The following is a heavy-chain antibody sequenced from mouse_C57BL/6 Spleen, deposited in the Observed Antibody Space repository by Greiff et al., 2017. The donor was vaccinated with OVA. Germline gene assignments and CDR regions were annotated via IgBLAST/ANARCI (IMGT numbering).Heavy chain of an antibody. CDR1: GYTFTGYW. Sequence: VQLQQSGAELMKPGASVKLSCKATGYTFTGYWIEWVKQRPGHGLEWIGAIFPGSGSTNYNDKVKGKATISADTSSNNAYMQLSSLTTEDSAIYYCAKDYDGRDYWGQGTSVTVSS. CDR2: IFPGSGST. J-gene: IGHJ4*01. D-gene: IGHD2-4*01. CDR3: AKDYDGRDY. V-gene: IGHV1-9*01.